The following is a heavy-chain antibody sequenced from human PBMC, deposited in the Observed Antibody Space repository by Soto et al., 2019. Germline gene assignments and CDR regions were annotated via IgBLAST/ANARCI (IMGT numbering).Heavy chain of an antibody. CDR2: IKSKTDGGTT. J-gene: IGHJ4*02. Sequence: GGSLRLSCAASGFTFSKVWMNWVRQAPGKGLEWVGRIKSKTDGGTTDYAAPVKGRFTISRDDSKNTLYLQMSSLKTEDTAVYYCTTTYCSGGGCYRYFDYSGQGTLVTVSS. D-gene: IGHD2-15*01. CDR1: GFTFSKVW. V-gene: IGHV3-15*07. CDR3: TTTYCSGGGCYRYFDY.